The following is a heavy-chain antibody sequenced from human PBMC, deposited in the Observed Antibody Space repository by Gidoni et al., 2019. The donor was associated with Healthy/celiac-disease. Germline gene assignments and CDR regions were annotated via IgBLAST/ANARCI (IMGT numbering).Heavy chain of an antibody. J-gene: IGHJ6*02. V-gene: IGHV4-4*02. D-gene: IGHD6-13*01. CDR3: ARALSSSWPNYYYYGMDV. Sequence: QVQLQESGPGLVKPSGTLSLTCAVSGGSISSSNWWSWVRQPPGKGLEWIGEIYHSGSTNYNPSLKSRVTISVDKSKNQFSLKLSSVTAADTAVYYCARALSSSWPNYYYYGMDVWGQGTTVTVSS. CDR2: IYHSGST. CDR1: GGSISSSNW.